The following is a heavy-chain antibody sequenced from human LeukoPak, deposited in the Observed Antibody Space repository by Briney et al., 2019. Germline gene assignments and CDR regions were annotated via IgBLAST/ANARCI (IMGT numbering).Heavy chain of an antibody. D-gene: IGHD6-13*01. Sequence: GASVKVSCKTSGYTFTGYYMHWVRQAPGQGLEWMGIINPSGGSTNYAQKFQGRVTMTRDVSTSTVYMELSSLRSEDTALYYCARSSFQQLATFDYWGQGTLVTVSS. J-gene: IGHJ4*02. CDR2: INPSGGST. V-gene: IGHV1-46*01. CDR1: GYTFTGYY. CDR3: ARSSFQQLATFDY.